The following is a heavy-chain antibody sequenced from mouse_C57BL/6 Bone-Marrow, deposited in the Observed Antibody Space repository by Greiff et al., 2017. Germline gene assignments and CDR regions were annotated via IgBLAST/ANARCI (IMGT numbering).Heavy chain of an antibody. J-gene: IGHJ4*01. CDR1: GFNFSSYA. V-gene: IGHV5-4*03. CDR3: ARWGPYYAMDY. Sequence: EVKLMESGGGLVKPGGSLKLSCAASGFNFSSYAMSWVRQTTEKRLEWVATISDGGSYTYYPDNVKGRFTISRDNAKNNLYLQMSHLKSEDTAMYYCARWGPYYAMDYWGQGTSVTVSS. CDR2: ISDGGSYT.